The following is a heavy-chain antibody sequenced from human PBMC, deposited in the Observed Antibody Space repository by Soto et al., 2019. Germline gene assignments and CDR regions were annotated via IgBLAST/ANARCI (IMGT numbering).Heavy chain of an antibody. CDR2: ISYDGSNK. V-gene: IGHV3-30-3*01. CDR3: ARGPSSLTRFDY. CDR1: GFTFSSYA. J-gene: IGHJ4*02. Sequence: GGSLRLSCAASGFTFSSYAMHWVRQAPGKGLEWVAVISYDGSNKHYADSVKGRFTISRDNSKNTLYVQMNSLRAEDTAVYYCARGPSSLTRFDYWGQGTLVTVSS. D-gene: IGHD2-2*01.